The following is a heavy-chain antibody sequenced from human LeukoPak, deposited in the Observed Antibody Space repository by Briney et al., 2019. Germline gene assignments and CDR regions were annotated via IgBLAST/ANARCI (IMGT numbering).Heavy chain of an antibody. V-gene: IGHV3-23*01. CDR3: AKGGQDFDFWRLDL. CDR1: GSTFSDSA. D-gene: IGHD3-3*01. Sequence: QSGGSLRLSCAASGSTFSDSAVSWVRHSPGEGLKWVSSISDTGGRTYYADSVKGRFTITRDNSRNTVNLQMNSLTAGDTARYFCAKGGQDFDFWRLDLWGQGILVIVSS. J-gene: IGHJ5*02. CDR2: ISDTGGRT.